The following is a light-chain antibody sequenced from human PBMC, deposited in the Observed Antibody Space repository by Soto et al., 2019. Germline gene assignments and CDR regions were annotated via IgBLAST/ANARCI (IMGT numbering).Light chain of an antibody. J-gene: IGLJ3*02. Sequence: QSVLTQPASVSGSPGQSITISCTGTSSDVGGYNYASWYQQHPGKAPKLMIYDVSYRPSGVSNRFSGSKSGNTASLTISGLQAEDEADYYCSSYTSSNTWVFGGGTKLT. V-gene: IGLV2-14*03. CDR3: SSYTSSNTWV. CDR1: SSDVGGYNY. CDR2: DVS.